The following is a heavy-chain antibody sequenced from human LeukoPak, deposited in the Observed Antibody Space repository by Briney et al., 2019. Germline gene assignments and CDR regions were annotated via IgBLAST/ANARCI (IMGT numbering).Heavy chain of an antibody. D-gene: IGHD1-26*01. CDR2: ISSSGSTI. CDR1: GFTFSGYA. J-gene: IGHJ5*02. V-gene: IGHV3-48*04. Sequence: PGGSLRLSCAASGFTFSGYAMNWVRQAPGKGLEWVSYISSSGSTIQYADSVKGRFTISRDNAKNSLYLQMISLRAEDTAVYYCAREWESRGGDRFDPWGQGTLVTVSS. CDR3: AREWESRGGDRFDP.